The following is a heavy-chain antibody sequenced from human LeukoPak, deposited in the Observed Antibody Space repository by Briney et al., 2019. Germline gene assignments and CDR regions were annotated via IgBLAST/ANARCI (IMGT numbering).Heavy chain of an antibody. D-gene: IGHD3-9*01. CDR2: ISSSSSYI. J-gene: IGHJ4*02. V-gene: IGHV3-21*04. Sequence: GGSLRLSCAASGFTFSSYSMNWVRQAPGKGLEWVSSISSSSSYIYYADSVKGRFTISRDNSKNTLYLQMNSLRAEDTAVYYCAKVTDIGYPDYWGQGTLVTVSS. CDR1: GFTFSSYS. CDR3: AKVTDIGYPDY.